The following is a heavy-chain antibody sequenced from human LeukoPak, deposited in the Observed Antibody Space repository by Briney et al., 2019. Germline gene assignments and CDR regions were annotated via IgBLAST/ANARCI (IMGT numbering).Heavy chain of an antibody. CDR1: GYTFTGYY. Sequence: ASVKASCKASGYTFTGYYMHWVRQAPGQGLEWMGWINPNSGGTNYAQKFQGRVTMTRDTSISTAYMELSRLRSDDTAVYYCARVGIWRSPVDWFDPWGQGTLVTVSS. J-gene: IGHJ5*02. CDR2: INPNSGGT. D-gene: IGHD6-13*01. V-gene: IGHV1-2*02. CDR3: ARVGIWRSPVDWFDP.